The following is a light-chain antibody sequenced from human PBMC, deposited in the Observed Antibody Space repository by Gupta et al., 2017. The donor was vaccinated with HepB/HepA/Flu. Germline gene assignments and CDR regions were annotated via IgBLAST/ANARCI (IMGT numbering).Light chain of an antibody. V-gene: IGKV3-20*01. CDR2: GTS. J-gene: IGKJ4*01. CDR3: QQDGGSPLT. Sequence: EIVLTQSPGTLSLSPGERATLSCRASQSFSRTFLAWYQQKAGQAPRLLIYGTSSRATGIPDRFSGSGSGTDFTLTISRLEPEDFAVYYCQQDGGSPLTFGGGTXVEIK. CDR1: QSFSRTF.